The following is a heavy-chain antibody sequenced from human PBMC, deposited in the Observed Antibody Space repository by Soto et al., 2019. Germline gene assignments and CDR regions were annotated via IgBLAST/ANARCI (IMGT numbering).Heavy chain of an antibody. V-gene: IGHV1-18*01. CDR2: ISAYNGNT. J-gene: IGHJ6*03. CDR3: AGQSAAAPHYYYYYMDV. D-gene: IGHD6-25*01. CDR1: GYTFTSYG. Sequence: ASVKVSCKASGYTFTSYGISWVRQAPGQGLEWMGWISAYNGNTNYAQKLQGRATMTTDTSTSTAYMELRSLRSDDTAVYYCAGQSAAAPHYYYYYMDVWGKATTVTVSS.